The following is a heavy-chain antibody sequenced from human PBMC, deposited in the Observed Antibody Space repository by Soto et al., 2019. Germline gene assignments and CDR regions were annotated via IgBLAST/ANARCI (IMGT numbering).Heavy chain of an antibody. V-gene: IGHV3-23*01. CDR1: GFTFSSYA. CDR2: TSMSGGST. D-gene: IGHD3-16*01. CDR3: AKLLRLGELFGPSYGMNV. J-gene: IGHJ6*02. Sequence: PGGSLRLSRVASGFTFSSYAMTWVRQTPGKGLEWVSATSMSGGSTYYADSVKGRFSISRDNSKNTLYLQMNSLRAEDTAVYYCAKLLRLGELFGPSYGMNVWGQGTTVTVSS.